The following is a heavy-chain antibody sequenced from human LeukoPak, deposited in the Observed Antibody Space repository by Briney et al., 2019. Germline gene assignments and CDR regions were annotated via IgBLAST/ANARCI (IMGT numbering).Heavy chain of an antibody. CDR2: IYHSGST. D-gene: IGHD2-2*01. V-gene: IGHV4-38-2*02. CDR1: GYSISSGYY. CDR3: ARGRSRVIPAAMVY. Sequence: SETLSLTCTVSGYSISSGYYWGWIRQPPGKGLEWIGSIYHSGSTYYNPSLKSRVTISVDTSKNQFSLKLSSVTAADTAVYYCARGRSRVIPAAMVYWGQGTLVTVSS. J-gene: IGHJ4*02.